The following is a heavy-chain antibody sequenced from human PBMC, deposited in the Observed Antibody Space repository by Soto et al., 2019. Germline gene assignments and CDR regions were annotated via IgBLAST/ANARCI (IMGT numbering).Heavy chain of an antibody. J-gene: IGHJ4*02. Sequence: SGKVSFKTSGYTFSSYIITWVRQAPVQGLEWMGWISAYNANTNYAQKVQGRLTLTTETSTSTAYMELRSLTSDDTAVYFCARHMKAPDQLVVLPTAFDYWGQGTLVTVSS. V-gene: IGHV1-18*04. D-gene: IGHD2-15*01. CDR2: ISAYNANT. CDR1: GYTFSSYI. CDR3: ARHMKAPDQLVVLPTAFDY.